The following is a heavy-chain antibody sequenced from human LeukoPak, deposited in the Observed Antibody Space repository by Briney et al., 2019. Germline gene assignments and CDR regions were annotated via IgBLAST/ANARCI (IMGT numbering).Heavy chain of an antibody. Sequence: GGSLRLSCAASGYTFSSFRMHWARQAPGKGLVWVSRITPDGSYSTYADSVKGRFTISRDNARNTLFLQMNGLRAEDTAVYYCSRDTFGHHDYWGQGTLVTVSS. CDR2: ITPDGSYS. CDR3: SRDTFGHHDY. V-gene: IGHV3-74*01. CDR1: GYTFSSFR. D-gene: IGHD3-10*01. J-gene: IGHJ4*02.